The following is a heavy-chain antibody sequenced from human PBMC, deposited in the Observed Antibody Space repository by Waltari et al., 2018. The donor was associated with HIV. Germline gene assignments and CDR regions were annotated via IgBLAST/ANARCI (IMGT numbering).Heavy chain of an antibody. D-gene: IGHD1-26*01. J-gene: IGHJ4*02. V-gene: IGHV4-38-2*01. CDR2: IYHSGST. CDR3: ARVYGYSGSYPGAPDDY. Sequence: QVQLQESGPGLVTPSETLSLTCAVSGYSISSGYYWGGIRQPPGQGLEWIGSIYHSGSTYYNPSLKSRVTISVDTSKNQFSLKLSSVTAADTAVYYCARVYGYSGSYPGAPDDYWGQGTLVTVSS. CDR1: GYSISSGYY.